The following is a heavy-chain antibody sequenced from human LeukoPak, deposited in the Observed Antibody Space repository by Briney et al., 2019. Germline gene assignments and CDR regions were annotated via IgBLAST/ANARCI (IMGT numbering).Heavy chain of an antibody. CDR1: GGSISSGGYY. CDR3: ARVKEIWAMIVAFDY. D-gene: IGHD3-22*01. V-gene: IGHV4-31*03. Sequence: SQTLSLTCTVSGGSISSGGYYWSWIRQHPGKGLEWIGYIYYSGSTYYNPSLKSRVTISVDTSKNQFSLKLSSVTAADTAVYYCARVKEIWAMIVAFDYWGQGTLVTVSS. CDR2: IYYSGST. J-gene: IGHJ4*02.